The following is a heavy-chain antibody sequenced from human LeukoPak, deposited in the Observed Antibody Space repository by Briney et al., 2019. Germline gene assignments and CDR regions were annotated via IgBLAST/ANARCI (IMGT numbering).Heavy chain of an antibody. V-gene: IGHV3-66*02. J-gene: IGHJ4*02. CDR1: GFTVSSNY. Sequence: GGSLRLSCAASGFTVSSNYMSWVRQAPGKGLEWVSVIYSGGSTYYADSVKGRFTISRDNSKNTLFLQMNSLRAEDTAVYYCARAEGVTNYFDYWGQGTLVTVSS. CDR3: ARAEGVTNYFDY. D-gene: IGHD2-21*02. CDR2: IYSGGST.